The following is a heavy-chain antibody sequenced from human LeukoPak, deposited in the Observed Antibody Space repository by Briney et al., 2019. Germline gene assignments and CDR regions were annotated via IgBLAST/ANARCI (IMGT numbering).Heavy chain of an antibody. V-gene: IGHV1-2*02. CDR2: INPNSGGT. CDR1: GYTFTGYY. J-gene: IGHJ6*02. D-gene: IGHD3-22*01. CDR3: ARRIVVGYGMDV. Sequence: ASVKVSCKASGYTFTGYYMHWVRQAPGRGLEWMGWINPNSGGTNYAQKFQGRVTMTRDTSISTAYMELSRLRSDDTAVYYCARRIVVGYGMDVWGQGTTVTVSS.